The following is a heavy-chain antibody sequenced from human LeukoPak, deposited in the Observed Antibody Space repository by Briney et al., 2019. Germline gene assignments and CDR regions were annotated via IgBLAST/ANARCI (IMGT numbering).Heavy chain of an antibody. CDR3: ARDRRAEMDV. J-gene: IGHJ6*02. CDR2: IYYSGST. D-gene: IGHD6-25*01. Sequence: SWVRQPPGKGLEWIGYIYYSGSTYYNPSLKSRVTISVDTSKNQFSLKLSSVTAADTAVYYCARDRRAEMDVWGQGTTVTVSS. V-gene: IGHV4-30-4*08.